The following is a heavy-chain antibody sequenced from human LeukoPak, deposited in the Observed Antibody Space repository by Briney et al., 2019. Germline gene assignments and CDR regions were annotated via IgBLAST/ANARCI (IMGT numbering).Heavy chain of an antibody. D-gene: IGHD3-22*01. Sequence: PGGSLRLSCAASGFTFSNYWIHWVRQAPGKGLVWVSRINTDGSRTNYADSVKGRFTIPRDNAKNTLYLQMNSLRAEDTAVYYCARGDSLIVDSSGYFRDAFDVWGQGTMVTVSS. V-gene: IGHV3-74*01. CDR2: INTDGSRT. CDR3: ARGDSLIVDSSGYFRDAFDV. J-gene: IGHJ3*01. CDR1: GFTFSNYW.